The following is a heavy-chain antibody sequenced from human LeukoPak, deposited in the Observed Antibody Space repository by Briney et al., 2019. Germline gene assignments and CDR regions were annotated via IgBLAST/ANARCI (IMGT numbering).Heavy chain of an antibody. CDR1: GYTFTGYY. CDR2: INPNSGGT. V-gene: IGHV1-2*02. J-gene: IGHJ3*01. D-gene: IGHD3-22*01. Sequence: ASVKVSCKASGYTFTGYYMHWVRQAPGQGLEWMGWINPNSGGTNYAQKFQGRVTMTRDTSISTAYMELSRLRSDDTAVYYCARDQGYYYDSSGYWVWGQGTMVTVSS. CDR3: ARDQGYYYDSSGYWV.